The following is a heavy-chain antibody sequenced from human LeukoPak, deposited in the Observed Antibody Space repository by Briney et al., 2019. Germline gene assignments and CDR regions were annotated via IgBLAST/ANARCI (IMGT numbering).Heavy chain of an antibody. CDR2: MNPNSVNT. CDR3: ARVRNYYYYYLDV. V-gene: IGHV1-8*01. Sequence: ASVNVSCKASGYTFTSYDINGVRQATGQGREGMGWMNPNSVNTCYAQKFQGRVTMTRNTSISTAYLELSSLRSEDTAVYYCARVRNYYYYYLDVWGKGTTVTVSS. CDR1: GYTFTSYD. J-gene: IGHJ6*03.